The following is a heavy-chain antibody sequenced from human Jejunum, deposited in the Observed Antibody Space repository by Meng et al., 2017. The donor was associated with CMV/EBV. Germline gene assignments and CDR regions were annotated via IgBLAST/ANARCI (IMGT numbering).Heavy chain of an antibody. D-gene: IGHD2-15*01. CDR1: GFIVSSNY. Sequence: GQLVGSGGGLVQPWGSLRLSCAVSGFIVSSNYMSWVRQAPGKGLEWVSVIYSGGGTYYADSVKGRFIISRENSKNTLYVQMNSLRGDDTAVYYCAGGDCSSGSCALDYWGRGTLVTVSS. J-gene: IGHJ4*02. CDR2: IYSGGGT. CDR3: AGGDCSSGSCALDY. V-gene: IGHV3-66*01.